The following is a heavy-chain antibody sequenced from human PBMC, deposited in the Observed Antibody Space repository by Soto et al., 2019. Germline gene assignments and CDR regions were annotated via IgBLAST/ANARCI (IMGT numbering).Heavy chain of an antibody. CDR1: GGTFNNYA. V-gene: IGHV1-69*06. CDR2: IIPISGTT. CDR3: ARWGGLSCSGAVCFKKPFDY. J-gene: IGHJ4*02. D-gene: IGHD2-8*02. Sequence: QVQLVQSGAEVKRPDSSMKVSCKPSGGTFNNYAINWVRQAPGQGLERMGAIIPISGTTKYAQKFQSRVTITADKSTSTVYMDLSSLSSEDTAVYYCARWGGLSCSGAVCFKKPFDYWGQGTLVTVSS.